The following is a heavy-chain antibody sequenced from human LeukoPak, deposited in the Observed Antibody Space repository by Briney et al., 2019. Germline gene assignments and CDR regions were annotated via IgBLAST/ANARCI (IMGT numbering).Heavy chain of an antibody. Sequence: PGGSLRLSCAASGFTVSTNYMSWVRQAPGKGLEWVSVIYTGGSTYYADSVKGRFTISRDNSKNTLYLQMNSLRAEDTAVYYCARSGTHYTFDYWGQGTLVTVSS. D-gene: IGHD1-26*01. CDR2: IYTGGST. CDR3: ARSGTHYTFDY. CDR1: GFTVSTNY. J-gene: IGHJ4*02. V-gene: IGHV3-53*01.